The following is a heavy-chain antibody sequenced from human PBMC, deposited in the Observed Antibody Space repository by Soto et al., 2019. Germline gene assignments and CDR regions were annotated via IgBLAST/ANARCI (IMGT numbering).Heavy chain of an antibody. Sequence: QVQLVQSGAEVKKPGASVKVSCKASGYIFTNHYIHWVRQAPGPALEWMGIINPSGGSTNYLQKFQGRITMTRDTSTSIVYMELSSLRSEDTAVYFCARADYYDSSGFYYDCWGQGSLVTVSS. D-gene: IGHD3-22*01. CDR1: GYIFTNHY. CDR2: INPSGGST. V-gene: IGHV1-46*01. J-gene: IGHJ4*02. CDR3: ARADYYDSSGFYYDC.